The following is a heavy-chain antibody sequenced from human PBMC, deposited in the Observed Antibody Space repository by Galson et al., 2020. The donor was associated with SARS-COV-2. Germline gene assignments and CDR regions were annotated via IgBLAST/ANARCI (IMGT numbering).Heavy chain of an antibody. Sequence: ASETLSLTCSVTGDSISGYFWSWIRQTPGKGLEWIAYMQYSGITSYNPSLKSRVTIPVDTSKNQISLKLRSVTAADTAIYYCARHDLRGGSYDNWGQGTLVTVSS. V-gene: IGHV4-59*08. CDR3: ARHDLRGGSYDN. CDR1: GDSISGYF. D-gene: IGHD1-26*01. J-gene: IGHJ4*02. CDR2: MQYSGIT.